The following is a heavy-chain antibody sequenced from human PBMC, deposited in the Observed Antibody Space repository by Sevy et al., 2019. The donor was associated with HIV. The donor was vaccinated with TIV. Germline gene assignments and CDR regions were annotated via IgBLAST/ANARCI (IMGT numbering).Heavy chain of an antibody. CDR2: ISAYNGNT. D-gene: IGHD3-10*01. J-gene: IGHJ4*02. V-gene: IGHV1-18*04. CDR1: GYTFTSYG. Sequence: ASVKVSCKASGYTFTSYGISWVRQAPGQGLEWMGWISAYNGNTNYAQMLQGRVTMTTDTSTSTAYMELRSLRSDDTAVYYCARDIGILLWFGELNFDYWGQGTLVTVSS. CDR3: ARDIGILLWFGELNFDY.